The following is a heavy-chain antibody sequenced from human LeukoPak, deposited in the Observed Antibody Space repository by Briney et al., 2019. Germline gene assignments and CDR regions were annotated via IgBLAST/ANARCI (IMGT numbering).Heavy chain of an antibody. CDR2: IWYDGSNT. CDR1: GFSFSNYG. J-gene: IGHJ4*02. V-gene: IGHV3-33*01. D-gene: IGHD3-22*01. CDR3: AREDDNSGYYYFDY. Sequence: GGSLRLSCSASGFSFSNYGMHWVRQAPGKGLEWVAVIWYDGSNTYYADSVKGRFTISRDSSKNTLYLQMNSLRAEDTAVYFCAREDDNSGYYYFDYWGQGTLVTVSS.